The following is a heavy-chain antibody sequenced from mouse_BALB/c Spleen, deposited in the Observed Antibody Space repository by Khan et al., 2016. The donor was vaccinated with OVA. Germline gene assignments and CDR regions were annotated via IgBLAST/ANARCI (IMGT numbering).Heavy chain of an antibody. J-gene: IGHJ3*01. CDR3: ARNGITPWFAY. V-gene: IGHV1S135*01. D-gene: IGHD2-4*01. Sequence: VQLQQSGPELMKPGASVKMSCKASDSSFTDYYMHWMKQSHGKSLEWIGYIDPFNGSTTYNQKFKGKATLTVDKSSSTAYMHLNSLTYEDSAVSYLARNGITPWFAYWGQGTLVTVSA. CDR2: IDPFNGST. CDR1: DSSFTDYY.